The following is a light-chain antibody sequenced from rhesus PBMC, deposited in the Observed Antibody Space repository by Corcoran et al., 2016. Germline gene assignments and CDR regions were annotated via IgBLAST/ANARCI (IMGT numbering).Light chain of an antibody. CDR2: KAS. V-gene: IGKV1-22*01. CDR3: LQYSSSPYR. CDR1: QGISSW. J-gene: IGKJ2*01. Sequence: DIQMTQSPSSLSASVGDKVTITCRASQGISSWLAWFRQKPGKAPKLLIYKASSLQSGVPSRFSVSGSGTEFTLTISSLQPEDFATYYCLQYSSSPYRFGQGTKVEIK.